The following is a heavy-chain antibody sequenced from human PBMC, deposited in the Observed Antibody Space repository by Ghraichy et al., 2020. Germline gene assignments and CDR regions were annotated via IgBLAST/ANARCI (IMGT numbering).Heavy chain of an antibody. CDR2: IYYSGST. D-gene: IGHD1-26*01. J-gene: IGHJ6*02. Sequence: SETLSLTCTVSGGSISSYYWSWIRQVPGKGLEWIGYIYYSGSTNCNPSLKSRVTISIDTSKNQFSLKRNSVTAADTALYYCARGSGSYYYGMDVWGQGTTVTVSS. CDR1: GGSISSYY. V-gene: IGHV4-59*01. CDR3: ARGSGSYYYGMDV.